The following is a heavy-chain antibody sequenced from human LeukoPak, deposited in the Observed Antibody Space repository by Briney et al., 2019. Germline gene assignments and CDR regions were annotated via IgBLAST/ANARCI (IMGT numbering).Heavy chain of an antibody. V-gene: IGHV3-23*01. Sequence: GGSLRLSCAASGFTFSSYAMSWVRQAPGKGLEWVSAISGSGGSTYYADSVKGRFTISRDNSKNTLYLQMNSLRAEDTAVYYCAKGYYDILTDDVATAFDYWGQGTLVTVSS. CDR1: GFTFSSYA. CDR2: ISGSGGST. CDR3: AKGYYDILTDDVATAFDY. D-gene: IGHD3-9*01. J-gene: IGHJ4*02.